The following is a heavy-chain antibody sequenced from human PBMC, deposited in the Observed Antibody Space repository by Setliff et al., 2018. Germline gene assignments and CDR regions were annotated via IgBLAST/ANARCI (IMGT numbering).Heavy chain of an antibody. V-gene: IGHV4-61*09. D-gene: IGHD3-10*01. J-gene: IGHJ4*02. CDR3: ARSLGSGSYYNSRPFYSDY. CDR1: GGSISSGSNY. CDR2: IDPSGNT. Sequence: PSETLSLTCTVSGGSISSGSNYWSWIRQPAGRGLEWIGHIDPSGNTNYHPSLKSRVTISGDTSKNQFSLKLTSVTAADTAVYFCARSLGSGSYYNSRPFYSDYWAREPWSPSPQ.